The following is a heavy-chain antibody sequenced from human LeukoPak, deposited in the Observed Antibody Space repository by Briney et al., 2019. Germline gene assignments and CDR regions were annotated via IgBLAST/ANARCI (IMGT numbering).Heavy chain of an antibody. V-gene: IGHV4-59*01. Sequence: SETLSLTCTVSGGSISSYYWSWIRQPPGKGLEWIGYIYYSGSTNYNPSLKSRVTISVDTSKNQFSLKLSSVTAADTAVYYCVRVAQGYYYYYYMDVWGKGTTVTVSS. CDR3: VRVAQGYYYYYYMDV. CDR1: GGSISSYY. CDR2: IYYSGST. J-gene: IGHJ6*03.